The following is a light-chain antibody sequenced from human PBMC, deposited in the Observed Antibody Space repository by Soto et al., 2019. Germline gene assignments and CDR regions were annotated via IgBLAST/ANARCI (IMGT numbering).Light chain of an antibody. J-gene: IGKJ4*01. V-gene: IGKV3-15*01. CDR3: HQYGSSPLT. Sequence: EIVMTQSPATLSVSPGERVTLSCRASQSLTRNLAWYQQKPGGPATRLIYGASTSATGSPARFSGSGSGTDVTLTISRLEPEDFAVYYCHQYGSSPLTFGGGTKVDIK. CDR2: GAS. CDR1: QSLTRN.